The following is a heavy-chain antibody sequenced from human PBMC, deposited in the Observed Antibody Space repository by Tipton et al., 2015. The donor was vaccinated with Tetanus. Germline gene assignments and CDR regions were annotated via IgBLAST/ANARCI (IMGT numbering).Heavy chain of an antibody. CDR1: GFTLSRYT. V-gene: IGHV3-21*06. CDR3: ASGSTFDY. CDR2: ISSTSSYI. Sequence: SLRLSCAASGFTLSRYTLNWVRQAPGKGLEWVSSISSTSSYIYYAGSVKGRFTVSRDNAKSSLYLQMNSLRAEDTAVYYCASGSTFDYWGQGTLVTVSS. J-gene: IGHJ4*02. D-gene: IGHD1-26*01.